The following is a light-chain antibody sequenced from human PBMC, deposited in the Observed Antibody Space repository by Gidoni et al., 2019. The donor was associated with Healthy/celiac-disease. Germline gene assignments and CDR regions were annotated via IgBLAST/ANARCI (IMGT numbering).Light chain of an antibody. CDR2: AAS. CDR3: QQLNSYRA. CDR1: QGISSY. J-gene: IGKJ4*01. V-gene: IGKV1-9*01. Sequence: DLQLTQSPSFLSASVGDRVTITCRASQGISSYLAWYQQKPGKAPKLLIYAASTLQSGVPSRFSGSGSGTEFTLTISSLQPEDFATYYCQQLNSYRAFXGXTKVEIK.